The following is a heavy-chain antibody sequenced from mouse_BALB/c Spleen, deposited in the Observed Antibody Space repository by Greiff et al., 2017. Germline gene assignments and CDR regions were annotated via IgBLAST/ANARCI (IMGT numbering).Heavy chain of an antibody. D-gene: IGHD2-1*01. Sequence: EVQRVESGGGLVQPGGSRKLSCAASGFTFSSFGMHWVRQAPEKGLEWVAYISSGSSTIYYADTVKGRFTISRDNPKNTLFLQMTSLRSEDTAMYYCARQGGVYGNYPFAYWGQGTLVTVSA. CDR2: ISSGSSTI. J-gene: IGHJ3*01. V-gene: IGHV5-17*02. CDR1: GFTFSSFG. CDR3: ARQGGVYGNYPFAY.